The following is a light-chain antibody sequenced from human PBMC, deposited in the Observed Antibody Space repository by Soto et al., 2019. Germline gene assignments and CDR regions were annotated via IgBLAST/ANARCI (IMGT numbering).Light chain of an antibody. Sequence: DIQLTQSPSSLSASVGDRVTITCRESQSITSYLNWYQQNPGKAPKLLIYAASPLQTGVPSRFSGSGSGTDFTLTIGSLQPEDFTVYFCQQSYTTPRTFGQGTRV. V-gene: IGKV1-39*01. J-gene: IGKJ1*01. CDR2: AAS. CDR1: QSITSY. CDR3: QQSYTTPRT.